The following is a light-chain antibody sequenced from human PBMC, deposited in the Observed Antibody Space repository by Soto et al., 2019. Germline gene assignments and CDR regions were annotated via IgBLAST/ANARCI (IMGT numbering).Light chain of an antibody. CDR2: SAS. CDR1: QSIDRN. CDR3: LHYNSLPQYI. V-gene: IGKV3-15*01. J-gene: IGKJ2*01. Sequence: EIVMTQSPATLSVSPGERATLSCRASQSIDRNLAWYQQKPGQAPRLLIHSASTRATGIPARFNGSGSGTEFTLTISSLQSEDFAVYFCLHYNSLPQYIFGHGTKLEIK.